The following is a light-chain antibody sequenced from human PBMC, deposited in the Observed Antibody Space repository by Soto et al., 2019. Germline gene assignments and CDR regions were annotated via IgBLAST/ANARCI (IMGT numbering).Light chain of an antibody. V-gene: IGKV1-33*01. CDR3: QQYHRLPLT. J-gene: IGKJ4*01. CDR1: QDISNS. Sequence: DIQMTQSPSSLSASVGDRVTITCQASQDISNSFNCYQQKPGKAPKLLIYDASNLETGVPSRFSGIASGTDFTVTISSLQPEDIATYYCQQYHRLPLTFGGGTKV. CDR2: DAS.